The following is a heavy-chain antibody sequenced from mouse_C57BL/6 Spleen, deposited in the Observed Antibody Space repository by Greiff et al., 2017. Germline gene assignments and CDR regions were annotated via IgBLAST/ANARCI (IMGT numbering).Heavy chain of an antibody. CDR1: GYTFTSYW. V-gene: IGHV1-50*01. Sequence: QVQLQQPGAELVKPGASVKLSCKASGYTFTSYWMQWVKQRPGQGLEWIGEIDPSDSYTNYNQKFKGKATLTVDTSSSTAYMQLSLLTSEDSAVYYCARLGYGSSYYYWGQGTTLTVSS. CDR2: IDPSDSYT. J-gene: IGHJ2*01. D-gene: IGHD1-1*01. CDR3: ARLGYGSSYYY.